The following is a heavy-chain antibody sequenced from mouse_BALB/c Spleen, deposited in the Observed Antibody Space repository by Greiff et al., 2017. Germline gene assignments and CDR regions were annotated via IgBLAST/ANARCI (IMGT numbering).Heavy chain of an antibody. V-gene: IGHV5-9-4*01. CDR2: ISSGGSYT. Sequence: EVKLVESGGGLVKPGGSLKLSCAASGFTFSSYAMSWVRQSPEKRLEWVAEISSGGSYTYYPDTVTGRFTISRDNAKNTLYLEMGSLRSEDTAMDYCARGDYGDAMDYWGQGTSVTVSS. J-gene: IGHJ4*01. CDR1: GFTFSSYA. D-gene: IGHD2-13*01. CDR3: ARGDYGDAMDY.